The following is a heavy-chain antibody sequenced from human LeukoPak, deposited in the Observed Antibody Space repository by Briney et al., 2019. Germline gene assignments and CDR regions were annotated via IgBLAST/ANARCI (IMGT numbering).Heavy chain of an antibody. CDR1: GFTFSSYA. Sequence: PGGSLRLSCAASGFTFSSYAMSWVRQAPGKGLEWVSAISGSGGSTYYADSVKGRFTISRDNSKNTLYLQMNSLRAEDTAVYYCAKDSCCSGGSCYSGYFQHWGQGTLVTVSS. D-gene: IGHD2-15*01. CDR2: ISGSGGST. J-gene: IGHJ1*01. CDR3: AKDSCCSGGSCYSGYFQH. V-gene: IGHV3-23*01.